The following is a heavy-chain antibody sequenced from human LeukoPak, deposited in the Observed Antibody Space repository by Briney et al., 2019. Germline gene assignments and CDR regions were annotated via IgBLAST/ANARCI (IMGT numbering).Heavy chain of an antibody. CDR1: GGSISTYY. D-gene: IGHD3-16*01. CDR3: ARFLGSGVRYFDY. Sequence: PSETLSLTCTVSGGSISTYYWTWIRQSPGKGLEWIGNVHFSGSTDYNPSLKSRVTISVDTSKNKFSLKLSSVTAADTAVYYCARFLGSGVRYFDYWGQGTLVTVSS. V-gene: IGHV4-59*01. CDR2: VHFSGST. J-gene: IGHJ4*02.